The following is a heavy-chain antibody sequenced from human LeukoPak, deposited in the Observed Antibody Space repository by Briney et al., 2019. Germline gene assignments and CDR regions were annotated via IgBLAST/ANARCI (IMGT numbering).Heavy chain of an antibody. Sequence: SETLSLTCTVSGGSISSYYLSWIRQPPGKGLEWIGYIYYSGSTNYNPSLKSRVTISVDTSKNQFSLKLSSVTAADTAVYYCARVPRPGYCSSTSCYPDAFDIWGQGTMVTVSS. CDR2: IYYSGST. V-gene: IGHV4-59*01. CDR1: GGSISSYY. D-gene: IGHD2-2*03. J-gene: IGHJ3*02. CDR3: ARVPRPGYCSSTSCYPDAFDI.